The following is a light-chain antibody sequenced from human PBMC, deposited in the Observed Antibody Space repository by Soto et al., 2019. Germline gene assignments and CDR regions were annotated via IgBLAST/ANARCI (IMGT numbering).Light chain of an antibody. V-gene: IGLV1-40*01. CDR1: SSNIGAGYD. J-gene: IGLJ2*01. CDR3: QSYDSSLSGSV. CDR2: GNS. Sequence: QSVLTQPPSVSGAPGQRVTISCTGSSSNIGAGYDVHWYQQLPGTAPKLLIHGNSNRPSGVPDRFSGSKSGTSASLAITGLQAXXXXEYYCQSYDSSLSGSVFGGGTKLTVL.